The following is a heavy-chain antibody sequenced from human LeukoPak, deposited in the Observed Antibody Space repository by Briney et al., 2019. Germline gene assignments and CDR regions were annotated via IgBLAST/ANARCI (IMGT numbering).Heavy chain of an antibody. CDR1: GYTFTSYY. CDR2: INPSGGST. Sequence: ASVKVSCKASGYTFTSYYMHWVRQAPGQGLEWMGIINPSGGSTSYAQKFQGRVTMTRDTSTTTVYMELSSLRSEDTAVYYCARDHGQAGIGAAGLEGYFDYWGQGTLVTVSS. V-gene: IGHV1-46*01. D-gene: IGHD6-13*01. CDR3: ARDHGQAGIGAAGLEGYFDY. J-gene: IGHJ4*02.